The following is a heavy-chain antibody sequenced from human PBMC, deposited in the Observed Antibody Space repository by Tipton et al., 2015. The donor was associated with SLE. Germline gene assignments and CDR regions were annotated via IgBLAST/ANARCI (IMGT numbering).Heavy chain of an antibody. J-gene: IGHJ6*02. CDR3: ARGGVLRYFDWLSLGQGLDV. CDR2: ISYSGST. CDR1: GGSISDYY. Sequence: LSLTCTVSGGSISDYYWGWIRQPPGKGLEWIGYISYSGSTNYNPSLKSRVTISVDTSKNQFSLKLSSVTAADTAVYYRARGGVLRYFDWLSLGQGLDVWGQGTTVTVSS. V-gene: IGHV4-59*01. D-gene: IGHD3-9*01.